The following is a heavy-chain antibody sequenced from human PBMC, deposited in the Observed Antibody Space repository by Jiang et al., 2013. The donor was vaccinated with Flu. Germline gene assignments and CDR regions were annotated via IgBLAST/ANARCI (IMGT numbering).Heavy chain of an antibody. CDR3: ARDLGPYIELAGTFQY. CDR2: TSYDGRNE. V-gene: IGHV3-30*04. D-gene: IGHD6-19*01. J-gene: IGHJ4*02. CDR1: GFTLSSYS. Sequence: GVVQPGGSLRLSCVASGFTLSSYSMHWVRQAPGKGLEWMAVTSYDGRNELYADSVKGRFTISRDNSKNTLTLQLNSLRAEDMAVYYCARDLGPYIELAGTFQYWGQGTLVTVSS.